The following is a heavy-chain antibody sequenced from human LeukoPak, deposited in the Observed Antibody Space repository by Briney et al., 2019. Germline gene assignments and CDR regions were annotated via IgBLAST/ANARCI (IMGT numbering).Heavy chain of an antibody. CDR2: INPNSGGT. J-gene: IGHJ4*02. Sequence: ASVKVSCKASGYTFTGYYIHWVRQAPGQGLEWMGWINPNSGGTNYAQKFQGRVTMTRDTSISTAYMELRRLRSDDRAVYYCARGPPTIVVVITTGDFDSWGQGTLVTVSS. CDR3: ARGPPTIVVVITTGDFDS. D-gene: IGHD3-22*01. CDR1: GYTFTGYY. V-gene: IGHV1-2*02.